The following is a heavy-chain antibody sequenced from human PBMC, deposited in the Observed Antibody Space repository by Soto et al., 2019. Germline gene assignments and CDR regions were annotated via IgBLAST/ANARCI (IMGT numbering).Heavy chain of an antibody. CDR3: ARAGGLLLDY. CDR2: ISYDGSNK. V-gene: IGHV3-30-3*01. CDR1: GFTFSSYA. Sequence: QVQLVESGGGVVRPGRSLRLSCAASGFTFSSYAMHWVRQAPGKGLEWVAVISYDGSNKYYADSVKGRFTISRDICKNTLYLQMNSLRAEDTAVYYCARAGGLLLDYWGQGTLVTVSS. D-gene: IGHD2-15*01. J-gene: IGHJ4*02.